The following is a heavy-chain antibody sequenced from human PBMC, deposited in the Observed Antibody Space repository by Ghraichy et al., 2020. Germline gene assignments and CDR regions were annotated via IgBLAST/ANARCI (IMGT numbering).Heavy chain of an antibody. CDR1: GGSISNYY. CDR2: IYSSGST. D-gene: IGHD4-17*01. CDR3: ARTTVSSRAYYFDS. V-gene: IGHV4-4*07. J-gene: IGHJ4*02. Sequence: SETLSLTCTVSGGSISNYYWSWNRQPAVKGLEWIGRIYSSGSTRYNPSLESRVTMSVDASNNQFSLRLNSVTAADTAVYYCARTTVSSRAYYFDSWGQGTLVTVSS.